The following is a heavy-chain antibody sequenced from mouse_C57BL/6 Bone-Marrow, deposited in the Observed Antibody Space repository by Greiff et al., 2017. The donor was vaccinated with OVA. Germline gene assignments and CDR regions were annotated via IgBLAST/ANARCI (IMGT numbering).Heavy chain of an antibody. J-gene: IGHJ2*01. CDR2: IDTSDSYT. Sequence: QVQLQQPGAELVKPGASVKLSCKASGYTFTSYWMQWVKQRPGQGLEWIGEIDTSDSYTNYNQKFKGKATLTVDTSSSTAYMQLSSLTSEDSAVYYCARSDGYAPYYFDYWGQGTTLTVSS. V-gene: IGHV1-50*01. CDR3: ARSDGYAPYYFDY. CDR1: GYTFTSYW. D-gene: IGHD2-2*01.